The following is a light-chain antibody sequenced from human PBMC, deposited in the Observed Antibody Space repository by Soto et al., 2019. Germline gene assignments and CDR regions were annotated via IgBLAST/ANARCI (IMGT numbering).Light chain of an antibody. V-gene: IGKV1-39*01. CDR1: QSISSN. Sequence: DIQMTQSPSSLSASAGDRVTITCRASQSISSNLNWYRQKPGKAPKVLIYAASSLQSGVPSRFSGSGSGTDFTLTISSLQREDFATYYYQQPYSTPHPFGGGTKVDIK. CDR2: AAS. J-gene: IGKJ4*01. CDR3: QQPYSTPHP.